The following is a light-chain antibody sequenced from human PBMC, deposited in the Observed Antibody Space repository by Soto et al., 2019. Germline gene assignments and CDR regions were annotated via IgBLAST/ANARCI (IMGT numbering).Light chain of an antibody. J-gene: IGLJ1*01. Sequence: QSVLTQPPSVSGSPGQSVTICCTGTSTDFVSYNRVSWYQQPPDTAPKLMIYEASNRPSEVPDRFSGSKSGDTASLTISGLQAVDEADYYCSLYTSENTYVFGTGTKVTVL. CDR3: SLYTSENTYV. V-gene: IGLV2-18*01. CDR1: STDFVSYNR. CDR2: EAS.